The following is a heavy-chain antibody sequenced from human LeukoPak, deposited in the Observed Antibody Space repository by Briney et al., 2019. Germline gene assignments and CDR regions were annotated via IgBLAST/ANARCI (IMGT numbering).Heavy chain of an antibody. CDR3: ARGSRGEGNAFDI. CDR1: GGSISSGDYY. Sequence: SETLSLTCTVSGGSISSGDYYWSWIRQPPGKGLEWIGYIYYSGSTYYNPSLKSRVTISVDTSKNQFSLKLSSVTAADTAVYYCARGSRGEGNAFDIWGQGTMVTVSS. D-gene: IGHD3-16*01. V-gene: IGHV4-30-4*01. CDR2: IYYSGST. J-gene: IGHJ3*02.